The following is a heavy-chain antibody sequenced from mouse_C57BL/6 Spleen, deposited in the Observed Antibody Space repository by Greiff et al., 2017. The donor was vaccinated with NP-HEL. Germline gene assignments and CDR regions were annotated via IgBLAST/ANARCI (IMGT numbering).Heavy chain of an antibody. CDR2: IRNKANNHAT. CDR1: GFTFSDAW. J-gene: IGHJ3*01. Sequence: EVQLQESGGGLVQPGGSMKLSCAASGFTFSDAWMDWVRQSPEKGLEWVAEIRNKANNHATYYAESVRGRFTISRDDSKSSVYLQMNSLRAEDTGIYYCTMPYYSNYGFAYWGQGTLVTVSA. D-gene: IGHD2-5*01. V-gene: IGHV6-6*01. CDR3: TMPYYSNYGFAY.